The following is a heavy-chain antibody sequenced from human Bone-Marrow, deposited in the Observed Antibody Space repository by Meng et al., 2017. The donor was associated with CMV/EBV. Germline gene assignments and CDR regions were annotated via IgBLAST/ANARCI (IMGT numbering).Heavy chain of an antibody. Sequence: GTFTGYYWSWIRQSPGKGLEWIGDISHSGSTNYNPSLKSRVTISLITSRIQFSLKLSSATAADTGVFYCARGQPNYNFWSGYYYFDLWGQGTLVTVSS. J-gene: IGHJ4*02. CDR3: ARGQPNYNFWSGYYYFDL. CDR2: ISHSGST. CDR1: GTFTGYY. V-gene: IGHV4-34*01. D-gene: IGHD3-3*01.